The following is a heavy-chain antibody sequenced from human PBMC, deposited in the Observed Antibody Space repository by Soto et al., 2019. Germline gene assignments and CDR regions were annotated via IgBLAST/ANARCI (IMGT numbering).Heavy chain of an antibody. D-gene: IGHD5-12*01. V-gene: IGHV3-23*01. J-gene: IGHJ5*02. CDR1: GFTFSSYA. Sequence: GGSLRLSCTASGFTFSSYAMTWVRQAPGGGLEGVSGITARGGRTFYADSVKGRFTISRDNSRSTLYLQMNSLRAEDTAVYYCAKDIRYGDYVRWFDPWGQGTLVTVSS. CDR3: AKDIRYGDYVRWFDP. CDR2: ITARGGRT.